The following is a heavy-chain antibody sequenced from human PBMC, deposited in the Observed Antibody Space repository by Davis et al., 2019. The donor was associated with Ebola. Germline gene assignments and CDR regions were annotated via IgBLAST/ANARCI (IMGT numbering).Heavy chain of an antibody. J-gene: IGHJ4*02. CDR3: ARGAHYYDSSGYDS. Sequence: PSETLSLTCTVSGGSISSYYWSWIRQPPGKGLEWIGYIYYSGSTNYNPSLKSRVTISVDTSKNQFSLKLSSVTAADTAVYYCARGAHYYDSSGYDSWGQGTLVTVSS. CDR2: IYYSGST. V-gene: IGHV4-59*01. D-gene: IGHD3-22*01. CDR1: GGSISSYY.